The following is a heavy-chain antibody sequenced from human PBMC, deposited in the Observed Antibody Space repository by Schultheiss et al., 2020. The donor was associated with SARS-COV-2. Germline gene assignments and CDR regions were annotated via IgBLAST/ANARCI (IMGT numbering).Heavy chain of an antibody. CDR1: GFTFSSYW. D-gene: IGHD2-2*01. Sequence: GGSLRLSCAASGFTFSSYWMSWVRQAPGKGLEWVSSVSSSSSYIYYADSVKGRFTISRDNAKNSLYLQMNSLRAEDTAVYYCVREAYCSSPSCYGYYFDYWGQGTLVTVSS. V-gene: IGHV3-21*01. J-gene: IGHJ4*02. CDR3: VREAYCSSPSCYGYYFDY. CDR2: VSSSSSYI.